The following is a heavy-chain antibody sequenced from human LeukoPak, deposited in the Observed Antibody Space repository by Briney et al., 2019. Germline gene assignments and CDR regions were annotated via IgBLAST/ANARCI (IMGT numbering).Heavy chain of an antibody. CDR2: IYYSGST. CDR1: GGSISSYY. V-gene: IGHV4-59*08. J-gene: IGHJ5*02. D-gene: IGHD3-10*01. Sequence: SETLSLTCTVSGGSISSYYWSWIRQPPGKGLEWIGYIYYSGSTNYNPSLKSRVTISVDTYKNQFSLKLSSVTAADTAVYYCARSPYASNWFDPWGQGTLVTVSS. CDR3: ARSPYASNWFDP.